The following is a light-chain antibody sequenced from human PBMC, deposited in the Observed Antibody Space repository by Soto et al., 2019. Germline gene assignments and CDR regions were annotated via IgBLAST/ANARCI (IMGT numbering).Light chain of an antibody. CDR2: LNSDGSH. V-gene: IGLV4-69*01. J-gene: IGLJ3*02. Sequence: QLVLTQSPSASASLGASVKLTGTLSSGHRSYAIAWHQQQPEKGPRYLMKLNSDGSHSKGDGIPDRFSGSSSGAERYLTISRLQSEDEADYYCQTWGTGIQVFGGGTKLTVL. CDR3: QTWGTGIQV. CDR1: SGHRSYA.